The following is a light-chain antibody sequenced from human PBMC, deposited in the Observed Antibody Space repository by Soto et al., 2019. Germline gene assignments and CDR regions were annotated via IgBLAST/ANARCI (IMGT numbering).Light chain of an antibody. Sequence: EIVLTQSPATLSLSPGERATLSCRASQSVSSYLAWYQQKPGQAPRLLIYDASNRATGIPARFSGSGSGTDFTLTISSLEPEDFAVYYCQQRSNCLFTFGPGTNVYIK. J-gene: IGKJ3*01. V-gene: IGKV3-11*01. CDR3: QQRSNCLFT. CDR2: DAS. CDR1: QSVSSY.